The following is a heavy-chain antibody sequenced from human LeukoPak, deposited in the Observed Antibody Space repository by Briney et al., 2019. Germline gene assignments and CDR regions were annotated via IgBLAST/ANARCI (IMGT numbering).Heavy chain of an antibody. J-gene: IGHJ4*02. CDR2: INAGNGNT. V-gene: IGHV1-3*01. Sequence: ASVKVSCKASGYTFTSYAMHWVRQAPGQRLEWMGWINAGNGNTKYSQEFQGRVTITRDTSASTAYMELRSLRSDDTAVYYCAREKVAGEAFDYWGQGTLVTVSS. CDR1: GYTFTSYA. CDR3: AREKVAGEAFDY. D-gene: IGHD6-19*01.